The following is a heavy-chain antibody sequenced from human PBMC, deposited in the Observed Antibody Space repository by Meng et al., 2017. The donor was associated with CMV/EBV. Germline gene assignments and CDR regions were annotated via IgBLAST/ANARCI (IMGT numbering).Heavy chain of an antibody. CDR2: IIPILGIA. V-gene: IGHV1-69*10. Sequence: SVKVSCKASGGTFSSYAISWVRQAPGQGREWMGGIIPILGIANYAQKFQGRVTITADKSTSTAYMELSSLRSDDTAVYYCARGGDIVVVPAAFPYYYYGMDVWGRGTTVTVSS. D-gene: IGHD2-2*01. J-gene: IGHJ6*02. CDR3: ARGGDIVVVPAAFPYYYYGMDV. CDR1: GGTFSSYA.